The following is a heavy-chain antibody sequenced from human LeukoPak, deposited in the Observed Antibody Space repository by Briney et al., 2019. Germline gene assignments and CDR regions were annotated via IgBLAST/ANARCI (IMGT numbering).Heavy chain of an antibody. D-gene: IGHD4-17*01. J-gene: IGHJ3*02. CDR3: ARSYFGEIHAFDI. Sequence: PGESLKISCKGSGYSFTSYWIGWVRQMPGKGREWMGIIYPGDSDTRYSPSFQGQVTISADKSISTAYLQWSSLKASDTAMYYCARSYFGEIHAFDIWGQGTMVTASS. CDR2: IYPGDSDT. V-gene: IGHV5-51*01. CDR1: GYSFTSYW.